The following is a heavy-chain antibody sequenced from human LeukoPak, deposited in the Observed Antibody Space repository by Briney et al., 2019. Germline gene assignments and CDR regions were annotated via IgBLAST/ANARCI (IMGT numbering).Heavy chain of an antibody. D-gene: IGHD1-20*01. CDR3: AKDHGNWNDEKGPFDY. CDR2: ISGSGGST. J-gene: IGHJ4*02. CDR1: GFTLRSYT. Sequence: GGSLRLSCAASGFTLRSYTMNWVRQAPGKGLEWVSAISGSGGSTYYADSVKGRFTISRDNSKNTLYLQMNSLRAEDTAVYYCAKDHGNWNDEKGPFDYWGQGTLVTGSS. V-gene: IGHV3-23*01.